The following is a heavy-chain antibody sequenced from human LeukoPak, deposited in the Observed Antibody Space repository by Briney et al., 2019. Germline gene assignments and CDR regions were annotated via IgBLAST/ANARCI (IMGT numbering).Heavy chain of an antibody. D-gene: IGHD7-27*01. J-gene: IGHJ4*02. V-gene: IGHV4-39*01. CDR3: ARGGGLGIDY. CDR1: GGSISSSSYY. CDR2: IYYSGST. Sequence: SETLSLTCTVSGGSISSSSYYWGWIRQPPGKGLEWIGSIYYSGSTYYNPTLKSRVTISVDTSRNQFSLRLSSVTAADTAVYYCARGGGLGIDYRGQGTLVTVSS.